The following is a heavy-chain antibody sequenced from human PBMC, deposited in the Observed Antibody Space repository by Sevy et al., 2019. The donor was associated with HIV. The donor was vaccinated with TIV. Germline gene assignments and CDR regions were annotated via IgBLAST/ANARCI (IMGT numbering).Heavy chain of an antibody. V-gene: IGHV3-30*18. CDR2: VSYHGRNK. D-gene: IGHD4-17*01. CDR1: GFTFSSYG. J-gene: IGHJ6*02. Sequence: GGSLRLSCAGSGFTFSSYGVHWVRQTPGKGLEWVAFVSYHGRNKFYADSVKGRVTISKDNSNNTRDLQMNSLRPEVTAVYYCEKDQEKGAYGDYYYDYEMDVWGQGTTVTVSS. CDR3: EKDQEKGAYGDYYYDYEMDV.